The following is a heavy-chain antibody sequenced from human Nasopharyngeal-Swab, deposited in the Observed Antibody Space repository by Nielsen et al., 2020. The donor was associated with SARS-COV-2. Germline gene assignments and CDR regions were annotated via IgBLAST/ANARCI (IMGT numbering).Heavy chain of an antibody. J-gene: IGHJ3*02. CDR2: ISSSSSYI. V-gene: IGHV3-21*01. Sequence: GESLKISCAASGFTFSSYSMNWVRQAPGKGLEWVSSISSSSSYIYYADSVKGRFTISRDNAKNSLYLQMNSLRAEDTAVYYCASAYSSVWYDPNFAFDIWGQGTMVTVSS. CDR1: GFTFSSYS. D-gene: IGHD6-19*01. CDR3: ASAYSSVWYDPNFAFDI.